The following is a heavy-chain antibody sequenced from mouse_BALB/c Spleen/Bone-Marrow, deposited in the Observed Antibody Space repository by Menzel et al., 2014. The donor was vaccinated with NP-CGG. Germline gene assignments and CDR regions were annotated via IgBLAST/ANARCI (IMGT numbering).Heavy chain of an antibody. Sequence: DVKLQESGAELVKPGASVKLSCTASGFNIKDTYMHWVKQRPEQGLEWIGRIDPANGNTKYDPKFQGKATITADTSSNTAYLQLSSLTSEDTAVYYCARTAPENFDYWCQGTTLTVSS. J-gene: IGHJ2*01. D-gene: IGHD1-2*01. CDR1: GFNIKDTY. CDR2: IDPANGNT. V-gene: IGHV14-3*02. CDR3: ARTAPENFDY.